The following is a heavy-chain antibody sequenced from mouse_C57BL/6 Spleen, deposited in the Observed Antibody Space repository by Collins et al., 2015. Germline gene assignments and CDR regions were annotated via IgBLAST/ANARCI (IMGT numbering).Heavy chain of an antibody. CDR3: ARHSMGFAY. CDR2: ISSGGSYT. J-gene: IGHJ3*01. D-gene: IGHD2-10*02. CDR1: GFAFSSYD. Sequence: EVKLVESGGGLVKPGGSLKLSCAASGFAFSSYDMSWVRQTPKKRLEWVATISSGGSYTYYPDSVKGRFTISKDNARNTLYLQMSSLKSEDTAMYYCARHSMGFAYWGQGTLVTVSA. V-gene: IGHV5-9*02.